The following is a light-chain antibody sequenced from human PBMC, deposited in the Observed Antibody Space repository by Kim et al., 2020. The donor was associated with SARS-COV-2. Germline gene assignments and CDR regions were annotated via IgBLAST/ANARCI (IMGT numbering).Light chain of an antibody. J-gene: IGLJ3*02. CDR2: YDR. V-gene: IGLV3-21*04. CDR3: QVWDSSSDHRV. Sequence: APGKKARITCGGNNIGRKSVHWYQQKPGQAPVLVIHYDRDRPSGIPERFSGSNSGNTATLTISRVEAGDEADYYCQVWDSSSDHRVFGGGTQLTVL. CDR1: NIGRKS.